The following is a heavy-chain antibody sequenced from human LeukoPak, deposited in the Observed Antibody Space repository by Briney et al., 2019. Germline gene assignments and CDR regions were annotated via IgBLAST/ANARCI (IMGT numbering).Heavy chain of an antibody. D-gene: IGHD4-17*01. Sequence: GGSLRLSCAASGFTFSKDDFHWVRQAPGKGLEWVAAIGVTGDTYYADSVKGRFAISRDNSKNTLYLQMNSLRAEDTAVYYCARSTLTTVTTGYFDYWGQGTLVTVSS. CDR3: ARSTLTTVTTGYFDY. V-gene: IGHV3-13*01. CDR2: IGVTGDT. CDR1: GFTFSKDD. J-gene: IGHJ4*02.